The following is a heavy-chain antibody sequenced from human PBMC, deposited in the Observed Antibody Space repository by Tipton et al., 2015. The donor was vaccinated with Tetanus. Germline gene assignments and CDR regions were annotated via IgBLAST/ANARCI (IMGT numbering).Heavy chain of an antibody. CDR1: GASITTYY. D-gene: IGHD3-9*01. V-gene: IGHV4-59*01. J-gene: IGHJ4*02. CDR3: ASRDWDHVH. Sequence: TLSLTCTVSGASITTYYWSWIRQPPGKGLEWVGYISYSGTTNYNPSLKSRVTISADTSKNQFSLRLSSVTAADTAVYYCASRDWDHVHWGQGTLLTV. CDR2: ISYSGTT.